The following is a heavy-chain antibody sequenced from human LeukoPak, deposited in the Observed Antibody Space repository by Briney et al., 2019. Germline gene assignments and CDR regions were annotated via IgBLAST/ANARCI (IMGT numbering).Heavy chain of an antibody. V-gene: IGHV3-74*01. CDR2: INSDGSST. J-gene: IGHJ4*02. Sequence: GGSLRLSCAASGFTFSSYWMHWVRQAPGKRLVWVSRINSDGSSTSYADSVKGRFTISRDNAKNTLYLQMNSLRAEDTAVYYCARAQVYYDSSGYYYVYWGQGTLVTVSS. D-gene: IGHD3-22*01. CDR1: GFTFSSYW. CDR3: ARAQVYYDSSGYYYVY.